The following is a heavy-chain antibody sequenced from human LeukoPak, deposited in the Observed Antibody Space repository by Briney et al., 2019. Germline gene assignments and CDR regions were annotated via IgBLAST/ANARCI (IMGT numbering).Heavy chain of an antibody. V-gene: IGHV1-2*02. CDR2: INPDRGGT. J-gene: IGHJ3*02. D-gene: IGHD3-16*02. CDR1: GYTFTRHY. CDR3: ARGEMITFGGVIVISTFDI. Sequence: ASVKVSCKASGYTFTRHYIQAVRQAPGQGLEWMGYINPDRGGTNYAQKLQGRVTMTRDTSISTAYMALNRLRSADTAVYSCARGEMITFGGVIVISTFDIWGQGTMVTVSS.